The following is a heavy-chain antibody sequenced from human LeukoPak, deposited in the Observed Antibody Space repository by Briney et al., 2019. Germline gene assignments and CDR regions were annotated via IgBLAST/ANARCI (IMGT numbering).Heavy chain of an antibody. CDR3: ARPSLNSSGYYLDWYFDL. CDR2: IYYSGST. D-gene: IGHD3-22*01. J-gene: IGHJ2*01. CDR1: GGSISSYY. Sequence: SETLSLTCTVSGGSISSYYWSWIRQPPGKGLEWIGYIYYSGSTNYNPSLKSRVTISVDTSKNQFSLKLSSVTAADTAVYYCARPSLNSSGYYLDWYFDLWGRGTLVTVSS. V-gene: IGHV4-59*08.